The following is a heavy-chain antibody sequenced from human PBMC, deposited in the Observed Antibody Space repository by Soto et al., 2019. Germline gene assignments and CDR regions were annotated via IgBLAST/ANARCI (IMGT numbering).Heavy chain of an antibody. J-gene: IGHJ4*02. CDR1: GGSISSSSYY. CDR3: AREPVGSVTTYPAY. Sequence: QLQLQESGPGLVKPSETLSLTCTVSGGSISSSSYYWGWIRQPPGKGLEWIGSIYYSGSTYYNASLKSRVTISVDTSKNQFSLKLSSVTAADTAVYYCAREPVGSVTTYPAYWGQGTLVTVSS. V-gene: IGHV4-39*02. CDR2: IYYSGST. D-gene: IGHD4-17*01.